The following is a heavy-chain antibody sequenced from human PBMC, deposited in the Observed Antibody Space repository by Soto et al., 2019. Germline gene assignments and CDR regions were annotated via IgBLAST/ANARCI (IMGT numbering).Heavy chain of an antibody. CDR3: VPSVYKYGNDAVDI. CDR1: GFTFSRYW. D-gene: IGHD5-18*01. V-gene: IGHV3-74*03. CDR2: IKSDATIT. Sequence: EVQLVESGGGLVQPGGSLRLSCAASGFTFSRYWMHWVRQAPGKGLVWVSHIKSDATITTYADSVKGRFTISRDNAKSTVYLEMNSMRDEDTAVYYCVPSVYKYGNDAVDIWCQGTVVTVSS. J-gene: IGHJ3*02.